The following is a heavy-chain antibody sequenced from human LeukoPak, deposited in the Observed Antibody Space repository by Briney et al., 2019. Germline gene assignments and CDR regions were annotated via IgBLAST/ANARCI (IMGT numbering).Heavy chain of an antibody. CDR2: IIPILGIP. J-gene: IGHJ5*02. D-gene: IGHD4-17*01. CDR3: SRDKGMDLDYDDYGGLPKRGGSWFDP. Sequence: ASVKVSCKASGGTFISYAISWVRQAPGQGLEWMGRIIPILGIPNYAQKFQGRLTITADKSTSTAYMELSSLRSEDAAVYYCSRDKGMDLDYDDYGGLPKRGGSWFDPWGQGTLVTVSS. V-gene: IGHV1-69*04. CDR1: GGTFISYA.